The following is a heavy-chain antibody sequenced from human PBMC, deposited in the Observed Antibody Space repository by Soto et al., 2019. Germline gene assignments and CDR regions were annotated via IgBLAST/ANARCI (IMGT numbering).Heavy chain of an antibody. D-gene: IGHD2-2*01. CDR2: IYYSGST. J-gene: IGHJ6*02. CDR1: GGSISSSSYY. CDR3: ARLPIVVVPAAIQRSYYYYYYGMDV. Sequence: SETLSLTCTVSGGSISSSSYYWGWTRQPPGKGLEWIGSIYYSGSTYYNPSLKSRVTISVDTSKNQFSLKLSSVTAADTAVYYCARLPIVVVPAAIQRSYYYYYYGMDVWGQGTTVTVSS. V-gene: IGHV4-39*01.